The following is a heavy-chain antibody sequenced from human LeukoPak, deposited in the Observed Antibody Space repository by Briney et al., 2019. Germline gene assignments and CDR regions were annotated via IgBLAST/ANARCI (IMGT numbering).Heavy chain of an antibody. Sequence: ASVKVSFKVSGYTFTDHYLHWVQQAPGKGLEWVGLVDPEDGKTTYAEKFQGRVTITADTSTATAYMELSSLRSEDTAVYYCATGIIATTRVDYWGQGTLVTVSS. J-gene: IGHJ4*02. V-gene: IGHV1-69-2*01. CDR1: GYTFTDHY. CDR2: VDPEDGKT. D-gene: IGHD5-12*01. CDR3: ATGIIATTRVDY.